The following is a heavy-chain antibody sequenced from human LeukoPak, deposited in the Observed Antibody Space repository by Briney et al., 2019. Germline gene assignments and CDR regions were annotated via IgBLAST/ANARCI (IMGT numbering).Heavy chain of an antibody. CDR1: GYTFTGYY. D-gene: IGHD3-16*01. Sequence: ASVKVSCKASGYTFTGYYMHWVQQAPGQGLEWMGWINPNNGGTNYAQKFQGRVTMTRDTSISTAYMELSRLRSDDTAVYYCARDLSDSRLDYWGQGTLVTVSS. J-gene: IGHJ4*02. CDR3: ARDLSDSRLDY. V-gene: IGHV1-2*02. CDR2: INPNNGGT.